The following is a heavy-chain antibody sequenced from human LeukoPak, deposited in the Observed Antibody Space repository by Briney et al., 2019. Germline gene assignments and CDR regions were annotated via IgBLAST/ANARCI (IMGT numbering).Heavy chain of an antibody. CDR3: ARGPDYGSFDY. D-gene: IGHD4/OR15-4a*01. Sequence: PGGSLRLSCAASGFTFSNYWMHWVRQAPGKGLEWVSSISSSSSYIYYADSVKGRFTISRDNAKNSLYLQMNSLRAEDTAVYYCARGPDYGSFDYWGQGTLVTVSS. J-gene: IGHJ4*02. V-gene: IGHV3-21*01. CDR2: ISSSSSYI. CDR1: GFTFSNYW.